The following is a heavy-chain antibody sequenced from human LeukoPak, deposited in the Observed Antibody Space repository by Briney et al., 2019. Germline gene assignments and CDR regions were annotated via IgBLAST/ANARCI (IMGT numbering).Heavy chain of an antibody. CDR3: ATTAREYGSGNWFDP. CDR1: GFTFSSYE. CDR2: ISVSGTTT. J-gene: IGHJ5*02. D-gene: IGHD3-10*01. V-gene: IGHV3-48*03. Sequence: GGSLRLSCAASGFTFSSYEMNWVRQAPGKGLEWVSYISVSGTTTYSADSVKGRFTISRANAKNSLYLQMNSLRVEDTAVYYCATTAREYGSGNWFDPWGQGTLVTVSS.